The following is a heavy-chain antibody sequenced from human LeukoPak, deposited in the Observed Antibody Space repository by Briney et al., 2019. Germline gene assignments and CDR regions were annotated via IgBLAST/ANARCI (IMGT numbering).Heavy chain of an antibody. Sequence: GGSLRLSCAASGFTVSSNYMSWVRQAPGKGLEWVSVIYSGGSTYYADSVKGRFTISRDNSKNTLYLQMNSLGADDTAVYYCAKPNNGYTAFDIWGQGTMVTVSS. V-gene: IGHV3-53*01. CDR3: AKPNNGYTAFDI. CDR2: IYSGGST. J-gene: IGHJ3*02. CDR1: GFTVSSNY. D-gene: IGHD3-16*01.